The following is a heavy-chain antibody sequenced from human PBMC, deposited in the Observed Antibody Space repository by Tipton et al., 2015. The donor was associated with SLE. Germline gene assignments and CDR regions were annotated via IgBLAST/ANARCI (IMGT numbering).Heavy chain of an antibody. Sequence: QSGAEVKKPGASVKVSCKASGYTFTSYYMHWVRQAPGQGLEWMGIINPSGGSTSYAQKFQGRVTMTRDTSTSTVYMELSSLRSEDTAVYYCTRDGTDCSSTSCYRGNGAFDIWGQGTMVTVSS. CDR2: INPSGGST. V-gene: IGHV1-46*01. J-gene: IGHJ3*02. D-gene: IGHD2-2*02. CDR3: TRDGTDCSSTSCYRGNGAFDI. CDR1: GYTFTSYY.